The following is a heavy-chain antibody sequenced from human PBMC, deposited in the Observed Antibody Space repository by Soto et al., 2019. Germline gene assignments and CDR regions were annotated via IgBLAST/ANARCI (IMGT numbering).Heavy chain of an antibody. Sequence: SVKVSCKASGGTFSSYAISWVRQAPGQGLEWMGGIIPIFGTANYAQKFQGRVTITADESTSTAYMELSSLRSEDTAVYYCARTSPYYYDSSGYYDYWGQGTLVTVSS. D-gene: IGHD3-22*01. CDR2: IIPIFGTA. J-gene: IGHJ4*02. CDR3: ARTSPYYYDSSGYYDY. CDR1: GGTFSSYA. V-gene: IGHV1-69*13.